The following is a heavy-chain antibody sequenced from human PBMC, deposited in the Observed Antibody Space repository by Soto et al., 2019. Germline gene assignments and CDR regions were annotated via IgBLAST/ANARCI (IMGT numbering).Heavy chain of an antibody. Sequence: QVQLQESGPGLVKPSETLSLICTVSGDSITSYYWSWIRQPPGQGLEWIGHVSYSGSTNFNPSLSGRVTMSLDTSRSHCSLRLSSVTAAYTAMYFCARHLGYYDGSGFHLARYFDLWGRGNLVTVSS. CDR2: VSYSGST. V-gene: IGHV4-59*08. CDR1: GDSITSYY. J-gene: IGHJ2*01. CDR3: ARHLGYYDGSGFHLARYFDL. D-gene: IGHD3-22*01.